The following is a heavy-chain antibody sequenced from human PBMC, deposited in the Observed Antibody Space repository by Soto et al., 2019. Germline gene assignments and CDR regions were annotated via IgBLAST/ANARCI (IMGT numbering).Heavy chain of an antibody. J-gene: IGHJ4*02. CDR3: AKNTYYYILTGYYDY. Sequence: PGGSLRLSCAASGFTVSSNYMSWVRQAPGKGLEWVSAISGSGGSTYYADSVKGRFTISRDNSKNTLYLQMNSLRAEDTAVYYCAKNTYYYILTGYYDYWGQGTLVTVSS. CDR2: ISGSGGST. D-gene: IGHD3-9*01. V-gene: IGHV3-23*01. CDR1: GFTVSSNY.